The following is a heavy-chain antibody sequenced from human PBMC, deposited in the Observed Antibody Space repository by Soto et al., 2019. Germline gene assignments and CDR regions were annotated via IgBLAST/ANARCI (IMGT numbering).Heavy chain of an antibody. CDR1: GFSFDKYA. Sequence: HPGGSLRLSCVASGFSFDKYAMAWVRQAPGKGLEWVSHVAAGGGHTYYAESVKGRFTISRDNSKNTLFLQINTLRADDTAIYFCARRTSFLGAFDYSGQGVLVTVYS. CDR3: ARRTSFLGAFDY. V-gene: IGHV3-23*01. J-gene: IGHJ4*02. D-gene: IGHD3-16*02. CDR2: VAAGGGHT.